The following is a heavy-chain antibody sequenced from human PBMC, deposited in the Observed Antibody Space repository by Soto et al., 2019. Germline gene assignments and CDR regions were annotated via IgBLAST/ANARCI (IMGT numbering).Heavy chain of an antibody. CDR2: IIPIFGTA. J-gene: IGHJ4*02. D-gene: IGHD3-3*01. V-gene: IGHV1-69*01. CDR1: GGTFSSYA. CDR3: AGRHGYDFCSGYWDY. Sequence: QVQLVQSGAEVKKPGSSVMVSCKASGGTFSSYAISWVRQAPGQGLEWMGGIIPIFGTANYARKFQGRVTIAADESTSRAYMELTSLRSEDTAVYYCAGRHGYDFCSGYWDYWGQGTLVAVSS.